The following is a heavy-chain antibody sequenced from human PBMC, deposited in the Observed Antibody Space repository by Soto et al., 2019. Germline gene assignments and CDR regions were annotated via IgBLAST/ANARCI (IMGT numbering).Heavy chain of an antibody. V-gene: IGHV3-23*01. CDR2: ISGGGDNT. Sequence: EVQLLESGGGLVQPGGSLRLSCAASAFTFSSYGMSWVRQAPGKGLEWVSAISGGGDNTYYADSVKGRFTISRDNSKNTLYLQMNSLTAEDTAVYYCAKTLNYYGSGSPDYWGQGTLVTVS. CDR3: AKTLNYYGSGSPDY. D-gene: IGHD3-10*01. CDR1: AFTFSSYG. J-gene: IGHJ4*02.